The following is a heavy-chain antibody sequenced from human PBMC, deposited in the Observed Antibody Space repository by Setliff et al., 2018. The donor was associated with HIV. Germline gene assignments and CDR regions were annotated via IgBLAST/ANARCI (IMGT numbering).Heavy chain of an antibody. CDR1: GDTFSTFA. V-gene: IGHV1-69*06. J-gene: IGHJ4*02. CDR3: ATVRIVGATEFDY. D-gene: IGHD1-26*01. Sequence: ASVKVSCKASGDTFSTFAIIWVRQAPGQGLEWMGGIIPKSNTPDYAQIFKGSVTISADTSTDTTYSSLTSLRSQDTAVYYCATVRIVGATEFDYWGQGTVVTVSS. CDR2: IIPKSNTP.